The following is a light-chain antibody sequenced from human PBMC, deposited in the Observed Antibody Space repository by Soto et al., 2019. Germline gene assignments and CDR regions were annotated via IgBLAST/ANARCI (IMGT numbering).Light chain of an antibody. CDR1: RSVGGW. V-gene: IGKV1-5*03. Sequence: DKQLTQSPSTLSASIGDRVTITCRASRSVGGWLAWFQQKPGKAPKLLLYKASTLESGVPSRFRGTASGTEYTLTISSLQPDDFATYYCQEHCTYPLTFGGGTKVDVK. CDR3: QEHCTYPLT. J-gene: IGKJ4*01. CDR2: KAS.